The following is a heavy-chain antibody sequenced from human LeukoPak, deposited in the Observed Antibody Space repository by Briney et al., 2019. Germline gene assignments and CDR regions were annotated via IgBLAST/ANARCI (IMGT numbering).Heavy chain of an antibody. V-gene: IGHV1-2*02. Sequence: ASVKVSCKASGYTFTAYYMYWVRQAPGQGLEWMGWINLNSGGTKYAQKFQDRVTMTRDTSINTAYMEMSRLSSDETAVYYCTRLLYSSGWYPSGYWGQGTLVSVSS. CDR3: TRLLYSSGWYPSGY. CDR1: GYTFTAYY. J-gene: IGHJ4*02. CDR2: INLNSGGT. D-gene: IGHD6-19*01.